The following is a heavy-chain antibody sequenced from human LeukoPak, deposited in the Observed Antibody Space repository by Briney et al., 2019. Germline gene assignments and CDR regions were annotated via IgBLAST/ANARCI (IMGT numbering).Heavy chain of an antibody. CDR2: IYYSGST. J-gene: IGHJ4*02. D-gene: IGHD2-15*01. CDR3: ARTVVAATLAFDY. CDR1: GGSISSTSYY. Sequence: SETLSLTCVVSGGSISSTSYYWGWIRQPPGKGLEWIGYIYYSGSTNYNPSLKSRVTISVDTSKNQFSLKLSSVTAADTAVYYCARTVVAATLAFDYWGQGTLVTVSS. V-gene: IGHV4-61*05.